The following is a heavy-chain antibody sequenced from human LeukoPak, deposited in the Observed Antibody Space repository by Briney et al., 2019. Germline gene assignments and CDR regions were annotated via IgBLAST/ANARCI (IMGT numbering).Heavy chain of an antibody. V-gene: IGHV2-70*01. CDR2: IDWDDDE. Sequence: SGPTLLNPTQTLTLTCTFSGFSLRTSGMCVSWIRQPPGKALEWLSLIDWDDDEYYSTSLKTRLTISKDTSKNQVVLTMTNMDPVDTATYYCARTTTGSGSLDYWGQGTLVTVSS. CDR1: GFSLRTSGMC. CDR3: ARTTTGSGSLDY. D-gene: IGHD3-10*01. J-gene: IGHJ4*02.